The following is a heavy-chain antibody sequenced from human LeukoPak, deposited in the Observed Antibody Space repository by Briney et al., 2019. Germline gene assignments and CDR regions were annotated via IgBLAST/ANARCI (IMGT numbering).Heavy chain of an antibody. CDR2: INSDGSST. D-gene: IGHD2-2*01. CDR3: ARVVWVVVPADSDY. J-gene: IGHJ4*02. CDR1: GFTFSSYW. Sequence: GGSLRLSCAASGFTFSSYWMHWVRQAPGKGLVWVSRINSDGSSTSYADSVKGRVTISRDNAKNTLYLQINSLRAEDTAVYYCARVVWVVVPADSDYWGQETLVTVSS. V-gene: IGHV3-74*01.